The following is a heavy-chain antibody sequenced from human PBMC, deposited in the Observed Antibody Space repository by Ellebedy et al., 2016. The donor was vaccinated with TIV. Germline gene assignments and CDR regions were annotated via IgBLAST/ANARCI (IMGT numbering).Heavy chain of an antibody. D-gene: IGHD5-24*01. V-gene: IGHV1-3*01. CDR2: LNAGDGDT. CDR1: GYIFSSSA. CDR3: ATGDPGFDY. Sequence: AASVKVSCKASGYIFSSSAMYWVRQAPGQGLEWMGWLNAGDGDTKYSQKFQGRVTMTEDTSTDTAYMELSSLRSEDTAVYYCATGDPGFDYWGQGTLVTVSS. J-gene: IGHJ4*02.